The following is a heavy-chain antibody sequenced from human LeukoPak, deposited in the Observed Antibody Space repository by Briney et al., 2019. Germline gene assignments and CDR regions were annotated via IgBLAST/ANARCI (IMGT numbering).Heavy chain of an antibody. Sequence: SETLSLTCTVSGGSISSYYWSWIRQPPGKGLEWIGYIYYSGSTNYNPSLRTRVTISVDTSKNQFSLKLTSVTAADTAVYYCARVRAYCGGDCYSEYFDYWGQGTLVTVSS. D-gene: IGHD2-21*02. CDR3: ARVRAYCGGDCYSEYFDY. CDR2: IYYSGST. V-gene: IGHV4-59*01. J-gene: IGHJ4*02. CDR1: GGSISSYY.